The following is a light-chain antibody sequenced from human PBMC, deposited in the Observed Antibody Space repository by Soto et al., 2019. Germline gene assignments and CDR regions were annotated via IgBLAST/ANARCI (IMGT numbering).Light chain of an antibody. CDR2: DAS. CDR3: QQRSNWPPVT. J-gene: IGKJ4*01. V-gene: IGKV3-11*01. Sequence: ESVLTQSPATLSLSRGERATLCCRGSQSVSSYLAWYQQKPGQAPRLLIYDASNRATGIPARFSGSGSGTDFTLTISSLEPEDFAVYYCQQRSNWPPVTFGGGTKVDIK. CDR1: QSVSSY.